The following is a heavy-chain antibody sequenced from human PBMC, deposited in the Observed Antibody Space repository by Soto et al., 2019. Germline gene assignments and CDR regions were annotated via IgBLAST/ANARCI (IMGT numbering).Heavy chain of an antibody. J-gene: IGHJ4*02. CDR1: GGSFSGYY. V-gene: IGHV4-34*01. CDR2: INHSGST. CDR3: RYYYDSSGYYKHGFDY. Sequence: SETLSLTCAVYGGSFSGYYWSWIRQPPGKGLEWIGEINHSGSTNYNPSLKSRVTISVDTSKNQFSLKLSSVTAADTAVYYCRYYYDSSGYYKHGFDYWGQGTLVTVSS. D-gene: IGHD3-22*01.